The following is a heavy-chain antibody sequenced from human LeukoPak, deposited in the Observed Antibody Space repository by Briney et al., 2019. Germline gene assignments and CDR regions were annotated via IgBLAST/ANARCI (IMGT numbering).Heavy chain of an antibody. J-gene: IGHJ4*02. CDR1: GFTFSNAW. D-gene: IGHD3-22*01. CDR2: IKSKTDGGTT. Sequence: GGSLRLSCAASGFTFSNAWMSWVRQAPGKGLEWVGRIKSKTDGGTTDYAAPVKGRFTISRDDSKNTLYLQMNSLKTEDTAVYYCTLSSITMIVVDYFDYWAREPWSPSPQ. V-gene: IGHV3-15*01. CDR3: TLSSITMIVVDYFDY.